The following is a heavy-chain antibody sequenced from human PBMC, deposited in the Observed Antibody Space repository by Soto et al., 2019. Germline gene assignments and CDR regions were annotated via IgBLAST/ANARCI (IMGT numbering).Heavy chain of an antibody. CDR3: AKDLGVGRSGFGELSGPFDY. CDR2: ISYDGSNK. D-gene: IGHD3-10*01. CDR1: GFTFSSYG. J-gene: IGHJ4*02. V-gene: IGHV3-30*18. Sequence: QPGGSLRLSCAASGFTFSSYGMHWVRQAPGKGLEWVAVISYDGSNKYYADSVKGRFTISRDNSKNTLYLQMNSLRAEDTAVYYCAKDLGVGRSGFGELSGPFDYWGQGTLVTVSS.